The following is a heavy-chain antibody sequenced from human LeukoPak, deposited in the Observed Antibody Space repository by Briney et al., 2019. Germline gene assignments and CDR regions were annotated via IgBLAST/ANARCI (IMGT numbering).Heavy chain of an antibody. V-gene: IGHV4-34*01. CDR1: GGPFSRYY. D-gene: IGHD5-12*01. CDR3: AALRGLLYYYCYGMDV. J-gene: IGHJ6*02. Sequence: DTLSLTCALHGGPFSRYYWSWIRRPPGKGLEWIGEINHSGSTNNNPTIKCRVTISVDSSKNQFYLKLSSVTAADTAVYYCAALRGLLYYYCYGMDVWGQGTTVTVS. CDR2: INHSGST.